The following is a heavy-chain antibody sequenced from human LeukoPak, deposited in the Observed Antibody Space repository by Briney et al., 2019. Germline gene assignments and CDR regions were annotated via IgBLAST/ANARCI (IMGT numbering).Heavy chain of an antibody. Sequence: GGSLRLSCAASGFTFSSYAMSWVRQAPGKGLEWVSAISSSGGSTYYADSVKGRFTISRDNSKNTLYLQMNSLRAEDTAVYYCAKRRITCRGGSCYAAGEFDPWGQGTLVTVSS. CDR1: GFTFSSYA. V-gene: IGHV3-23*01. CDR3: AKRRITCRGGSCYAAGEFDP. CDR2: ISSSGGST. D-gene: IGHD2-15*01. J-gene: IGHJ5*02.